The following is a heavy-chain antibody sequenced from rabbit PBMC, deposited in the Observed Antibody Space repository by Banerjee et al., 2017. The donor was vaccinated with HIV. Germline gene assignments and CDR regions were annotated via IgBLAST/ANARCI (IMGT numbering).Heavy chain of an antibody. CDR1: GFSFSSSSY. CDR2: INTGSSGST. V-gene: IGHV1S45*01. Sequence: QEQLEESGGDLVKPEGSLTLTCTASGFSFSSSSYMSWVRQAPGKGLEWIAWINTGSSGSTFYASWAKGRFTISKTSSTTVTLQMTSLTAADTATYFCARDDGNHNGGATAYSLWGPGTLVTVS. J-gene: IGHJ4*01. CDR3: ARDDGNHNGGATAYSL. D-gene: IGHD2-1*01.